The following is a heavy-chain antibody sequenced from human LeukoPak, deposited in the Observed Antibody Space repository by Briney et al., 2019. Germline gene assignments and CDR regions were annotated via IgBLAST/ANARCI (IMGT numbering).Heavy chain of an antibody. V-gene: IGHV1-18*04. CDR3: ARWNYDILTGYPIGGPDY. Sequence: ASVRVSCKASGYTFTSYGISWVRQAPGQGLEGMGWISAYNGNTNYAQKLQGRVTMTTDTYTSTAYMELRSLRSDDTAVYYCARWNYDILTGYPIGGPDYWGQGTLVTVSS. CDR2: ISAYNGNT. J-gene: IGHJ4*02. D-gene: IGHD3-9*01. CDR1: GYTFTSYG.